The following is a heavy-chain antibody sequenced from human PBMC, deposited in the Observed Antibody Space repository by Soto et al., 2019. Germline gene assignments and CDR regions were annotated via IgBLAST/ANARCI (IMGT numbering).Heavy chain of an antibody. CDR2: ISYDGSNK. D-gene: IGHD3-22*01. J-gene: IGHJ4*02. CDR3: AKDTYYYDRSGYYTYDH. V-gene: IGHV3-30-3*01. Sequence: GGSLRLSCAAPGFTLSSYAMHWVRQAPGKGLEWVAVISYDGSNKYYADSVKGRFTISRDNSKNTLYLQMNSLRVEDTAVYYCAKDTYYYDRSGYYTYDHWGQGTQVTVSS. CDR1: GFTLSSYA.